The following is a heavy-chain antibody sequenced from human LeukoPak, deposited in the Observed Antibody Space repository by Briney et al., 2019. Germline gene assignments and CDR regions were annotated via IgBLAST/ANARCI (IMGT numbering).Heavy chain of an antibody. CDR3: VRLKHYFDSNGYYYYYGLDV. CDR2: MKQDGSEN. V-gene: IGHV3-7*03. J-gene: IGHJ6*02. CDR1: GFTFSGYW. D-gene: IGHD3-22*01. Sequence: GESLRLSCAASGFTFSGYWMSWVRQAPGKGLEWVANMKQDGSENYYVDSVKGRFTLSRDNPKNSLYLQMSSLRAEDTAVYYCVRLKHYFDSNGYYYYYGLDVWGQGTTVTVSS.